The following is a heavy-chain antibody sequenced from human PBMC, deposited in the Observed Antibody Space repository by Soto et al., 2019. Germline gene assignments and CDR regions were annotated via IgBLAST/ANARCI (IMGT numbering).Heavy chain of an antibody. CDR3: ARPHCSSSNCPNWFDP. CDR1: GGSISNSSYY. Sequence: SETLSLTCTVSGGSISNSSYYWGWIRQPPGKGLEWIGSIYYSGSTYYNPSLKSRVTISVDTSKNQLFLKLSSVTAADTAVYYCARPHCSSSNCPNWFDPWGQGTLVTVSS. D-gene: IGHD2-2*01. J-gene: IGHJ5*02. CDR2: IYYSGST. V-gene: IGHV4-39*01.